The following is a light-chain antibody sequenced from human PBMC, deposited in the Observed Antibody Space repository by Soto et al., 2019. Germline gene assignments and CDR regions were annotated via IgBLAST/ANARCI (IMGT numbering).Light chain of an antibody. Sequence: QSVLAQPPSVSGSPGQSVAISCTGTSSDVGSYNRVSWYQQPPGTAPKLMIYEVSNRPSGVPDRFSGSKSGNTASLTISGLQAEDEADYYCSSFTSSDTYVFGTGTKGTVL. V-gene: IGLV2-18*02. CDR1: SSDVGSYNR. CDR2: EVS. J-gene: IGLJ1*01. CDR3: SSFTSSDTYV.